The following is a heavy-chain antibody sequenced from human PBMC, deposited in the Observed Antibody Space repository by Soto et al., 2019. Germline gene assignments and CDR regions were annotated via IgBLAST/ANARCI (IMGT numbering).Heavy chain of an antibody. Sequence: PSETLSLTCTVSSGSVSSSSHYWSWLRQPPGKGLEWIGYIYYSGTTYYNPSLQGRVTVSVDRSKDQFSLRLSSVTAADTAVYYCARVPLPGLAVSDVYFFDYWGPGGLVTVSS. CDR2: IYYSGTT. CDR1: SGSVSSSSHY. V-gene: IGHV4-61*01. J-gene: IGHJ4*02. D-gene: IGHD6-19*01. CDR3: ARVPLPGLAVSDVYFFDY.